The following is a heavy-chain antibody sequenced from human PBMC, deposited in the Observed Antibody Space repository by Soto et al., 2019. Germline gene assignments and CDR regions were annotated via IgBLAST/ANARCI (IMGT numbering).Heavy chain of an antibody. Sequence: GGSLRLSCAASGFTFSSYGMHWVRQAPGKGLEWVAVIWYDGSNKYYADSVKGRFTISRDNSKNTLYLQMNSLRAEDTAVYYCAKGGSSGWYDAFDIWGQGTMVTVSS. CDR1: GFTFSSYG. CDR3: AKGGSSGWYDAFDI. CDR2: IWYDGSNK. V-gene: IGHV3-33*06. J-gene: IGHJ3*02. D-gene: IGHD6-19*01.